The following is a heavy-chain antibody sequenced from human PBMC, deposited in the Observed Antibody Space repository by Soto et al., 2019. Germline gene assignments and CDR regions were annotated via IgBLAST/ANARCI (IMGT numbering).Heavy chain of an antibody. V-gene: IGHV4-39*07. CDR1: GGSISSGDYY. Sequence: SETLSLTCTVSGGSISSGDYYWSWIRQPPGKGLEWIGEINHSGSTNYNPSLKSRVTISVDTSKNQFSLKLSSVTAADTAVYYCARGGYYDSSGFLDYWGQGTLVTVSS. CDR2: INHSGST. CDR3: ARGGYYDSSGFLDY. D-gene: IGHD3-22*01. J-gene: IGHJ4*02.